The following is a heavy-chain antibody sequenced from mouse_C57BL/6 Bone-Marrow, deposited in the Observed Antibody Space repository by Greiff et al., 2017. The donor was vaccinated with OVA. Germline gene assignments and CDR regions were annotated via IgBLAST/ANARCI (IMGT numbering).Heavy chain of an antibody. J-gene: IGHJ2*01. CDR3: ARERTGLFGY. V-gene: IGHV1-4*01. D-gene: IGHD4-1*01. CDR2: INPSSGYT. CDR1: GYTFTSYT. Sequence: QVQLQQSGAELARPGASVKMSCKASGYTFTSYTMHWVKQRPGQGLEWIGYINPSSGYTKYNQKFKDKATLTADKSSSTAYMQLSSLTSEDSAVYYCARERTGLFGYWGQGTALTVSS.